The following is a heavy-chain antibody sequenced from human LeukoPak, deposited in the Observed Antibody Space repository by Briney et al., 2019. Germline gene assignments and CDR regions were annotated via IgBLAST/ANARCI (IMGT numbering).Heavy chain of an antibody. J-gene: IGHJ4*02. D-gene: IGHD2-21*01. CDR3: TRGGGGSFPHY. V-gene: IGHV3-53*01. Sequence: GGSLSLSCAASGFTVSSNFLSWVRQPPGKGLEWVSDIYRGGSTYYADSVKGRFTISRDNSKNTLYLQMNSLRAEDPAVNYCTRGGGGSFPHYWGQGTLVTVSS. CDR1: GFTVSSNF. CDR2: IYRGGST.